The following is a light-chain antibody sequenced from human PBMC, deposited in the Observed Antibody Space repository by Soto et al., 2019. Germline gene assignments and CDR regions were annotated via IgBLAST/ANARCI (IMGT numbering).Light chain of an antibody. Sequence: QSVLTQPASVSGSPGQLIAISCTGTTSDVGSYNYVSWYQQHPGKAPKVIIYDVSNRPSGVSDRFSGSKSGNTASLTISGLQAEDEADYYCSSYTSSSTYVFGGGTKVTVL. V-gene: IGLV2-14*01. CDR3: SSYTSSSTYV. CDR2: DVS. J-gene: IGLJ1*01. CDR1: TSDVGSYNY.